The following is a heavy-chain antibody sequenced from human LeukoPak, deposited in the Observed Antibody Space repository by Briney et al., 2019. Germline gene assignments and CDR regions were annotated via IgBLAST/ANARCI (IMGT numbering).Heavy chain of an antibody. Sequence: ASVKVPCKASGYTFTGYHMHWVRQAPGQGLEWMGGIIPIFGTANYAQKFQGRVTITADESTSTAYMELSSLRSEDTAVYYCAREEMATIAAFDIWGQGTMVTVSS. CDR3: AREEMATIAAFDI. CDR1: GYTFTGYH. J-gene: IGHJ3*02. D-gene: IGHD5-24*01. CDR2: IIPIFGTA. V-gene: IGHV1-69*13.